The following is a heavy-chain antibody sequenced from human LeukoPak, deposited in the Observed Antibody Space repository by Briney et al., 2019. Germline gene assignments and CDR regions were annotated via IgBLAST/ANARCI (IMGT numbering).Heavy chain of an antibody. CDR2: INSDGSST. V-gene: IGHV3-74*01. Sequence: PGGSLRLSCAASGFTFSSYWMHWVRQAPGKGLVWVSRINSDGSSTSYADSVKGRFTISRDNAKNTLYLQMNSLRAEDTAVYYCAPLGRDASEQNYYKWGQGTLVTVSS. CDR1: GFTFSSYW. CDR3: APLGRDASEQNYYK. D-gene: IGHD3-10*01. J-gene: IGHJ4*02.